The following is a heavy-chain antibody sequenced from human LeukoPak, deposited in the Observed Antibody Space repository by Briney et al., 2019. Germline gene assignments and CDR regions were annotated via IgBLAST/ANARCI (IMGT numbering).Heavy chain of an antibody. CDR2: ISYDGSNK. CDR1: GFTFSSYA. V-gene: IGHV3-30-3*01. Sequence: PGGSLRLSCAASGFTFSSYAMHWVRQAPGKGLEWVAVISYDGSNKYYADSVKGRFTISRDNSKNTLYLQMNSLRVEDTAVYYCAREGTKTGGHWFDPWGQGTLVTVSS. J-gene: IGHJ5*02. D-gene: IGHD3-16*01. CDR3: AREGTKTGGHWFDP.